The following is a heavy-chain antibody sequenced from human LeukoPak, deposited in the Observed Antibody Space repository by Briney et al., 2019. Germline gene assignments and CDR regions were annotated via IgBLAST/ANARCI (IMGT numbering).Heavy chain of an antibody. J-gene: IGHJ4*02. Sequence: PSETLSLICAVYGGSFSGYYWSWIRQPPGKGLEWIGEISHSGSTNYNPSLKSRVTISVDTSKNQFSLKLSSVTAADTAVYYCARVATVVTPSYYFDYWGQGTLVTVSS. CDR2: ISHSGST. CDR3: ARVATVVTPSYYFDY. D-gene: IGHD4-23*01. V-gene: IGHV4-34*01. CDR1: GGSFSGYY.